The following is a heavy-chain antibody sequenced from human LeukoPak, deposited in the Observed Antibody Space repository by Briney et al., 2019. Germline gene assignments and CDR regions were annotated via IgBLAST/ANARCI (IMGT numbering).Heavy chain of an antibody. CDR2: IHYTGSN. J-gene: IGHJ4*02. Sequence: SETLSLTCTASGDSISSYYWSWIRQSPGKGLECIGYIHYTGSNNYNPSLKSRVTISVDTSKNQFSLKLSSVTAADPAVYYCARSTQYSGYADYWGQGTLVTVSS. V-gene: IGHV4-59*01. CDR1: GDSISSYY. CDR3: ARSTQYSGYADY. D-gene: IGHD5-12*01.